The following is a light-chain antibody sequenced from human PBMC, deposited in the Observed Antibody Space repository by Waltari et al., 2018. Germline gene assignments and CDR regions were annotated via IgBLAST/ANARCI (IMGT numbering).Light chain of an antibody. CDR2: EVT. CDR1: SSDVGGQNL. Sequence: QSALTQPPSASGSPGQSVTIPCTGTSSDVGGQNLFSWYQQHPGKAPKVIIYEVTKRPSGVPDRFSGSKSGNTASLTVSGLQTEDEADYYCCSYAGSDTPYVFGTGTTVTVL. CDR3: CSYAGSDTPYV. J-gene: IGLJ1*01. V-gene: IGLV2-8*01.